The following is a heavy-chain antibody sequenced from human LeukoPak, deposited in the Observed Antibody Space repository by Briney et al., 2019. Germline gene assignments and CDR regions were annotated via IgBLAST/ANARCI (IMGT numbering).Heavy chain of an antibody. Sequence: SGGSLRLSCAASGFTFSSYAMHWVRQAPGKGLEWVAVVSYDGSKKYYVDSLKGRFTISRDNAKNSLYLQLNSLRAEGTAVYYCAGDIVATILNYWGQGTLVTVSS. CDR2: VSYDGSKK. CDR3: AGDIVATILNY. J-gene: IGHJ4*02. V-gene: IGHV3-30*04. D-gene: IGHD5-12*01. CDR1: GFTFSSYA.